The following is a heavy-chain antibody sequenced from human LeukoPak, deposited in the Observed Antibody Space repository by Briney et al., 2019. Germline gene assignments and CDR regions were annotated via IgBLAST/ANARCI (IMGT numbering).Heavy chain of an antibody. CDR3: ARARYGGYNLGEGVDY. CDR2: ISSSGSTI. Sequence: GGSLRLSCAASGFTFSSYEMNWVRQAPGKGLEWVSYISSSGSTIYYADSVKGRFTISRDNAKNSLYLQMNSLRAEDTAVYYRARARYGGYNLGEGVDYWGQGTLVTVSS. D-gene: IGHD5-24*01. CDR1: GFTFSSYE. J-gene: IGHJ4*02. V-gene: IGHV3-48*03.